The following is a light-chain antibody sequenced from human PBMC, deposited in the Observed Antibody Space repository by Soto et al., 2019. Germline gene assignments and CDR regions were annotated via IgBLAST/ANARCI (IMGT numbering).Light chain of an antibody. Sequence: QSALTQPASVSGSAGQSITISCSGTMRDVGTYNLVSWYQQHPGTAPKLIIYEVRNRPSGISSRFSGSRSGNTASLTISGLQPEDDGDYYCSAYTGRSTLVFGGGIKLTVL. V-gene: IGLV2-14*01. CDR3: SAYTGRSTLV. CDR2: EVR. J-gene: IGLJ3*02. CDR1: MRDVGTYNL.